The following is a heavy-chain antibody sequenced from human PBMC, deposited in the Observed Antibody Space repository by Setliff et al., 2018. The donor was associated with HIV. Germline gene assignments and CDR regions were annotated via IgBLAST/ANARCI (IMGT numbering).Heavy chain of an antibody. V-gene: IGHV4-39*07. J-gene: IGHJ4*02. D-gene: IGHD2-15*01. CDR1: GASISSSGYY. CDR2: IYYSGST. Sequence: SETLSLTCTVSGASISSSGYYWGWIRQPPGKGLEWIGTIYYSGSTYYIPSLKSRVTISVDTSKNQFSLKLSSVTAADTAVYYCARKPGFCSGGGCRGYFDYWGQGTLVTVSS. CDR3: ARKPGFCSGGGCRGYFDY.